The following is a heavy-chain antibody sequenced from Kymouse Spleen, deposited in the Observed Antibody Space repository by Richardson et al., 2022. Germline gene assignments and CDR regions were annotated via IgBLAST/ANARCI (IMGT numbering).Heavy chain of an antibody. V-gene: IGHV7-4-1*01. CDR1: GYTFTSYA. CDR3: ARDDSSSWYYYYYGMDV. Sequence: QVQLVQSGSELKKPGASVKVSCKASGYTFTSYAMNWVRQAPGQGLEWMGWINTNTGNPTYAQGFTGRFVFSLDTSVSTAYLQICSLKAEDTAVYYCARDDSSSWYYYYYGMDVWGQGTTVTVSS. CDR2: INTNTGNP. D-gene: IGHD6-13*01. J-gene: IGHJ6*02.